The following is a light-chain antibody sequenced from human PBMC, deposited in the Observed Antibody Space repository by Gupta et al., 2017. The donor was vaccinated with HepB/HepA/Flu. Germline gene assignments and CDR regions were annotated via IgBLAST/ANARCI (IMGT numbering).Light chain of an antibody. J-gene: IGLJ2*01. CDR1: DNDVGNYEH. Sequence: QSALIQPPSFSGSPGQSITISCTGTDNDVGNYEHVSWYQQNQGKAPKLVIDEVNKRPAGVSSRFSGSKSGNTAFLPISGLQAEDEADYSCCSHAGTSTGVFGGGTKLTVL. CDR2: EVN. V-gene: IGLV2-23*02. CDR3: CSHAGTSTGV.